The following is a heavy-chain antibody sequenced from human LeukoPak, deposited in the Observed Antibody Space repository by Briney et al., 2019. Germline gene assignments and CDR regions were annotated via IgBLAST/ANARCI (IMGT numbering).Heavy chain of an antibody. Sequence: SETLSLTCTVSGGSISSGDYYWSWIRQPPGKGLEWIGYIYYSGSTYYNPSLKSRVTISVDTSKNQFSLKLSSVTAADTAVYYCARLTVVPAAIGAWGQGTLVTVSS. V-gene: IGHV4-30-4*08. CDR1: GGSISSGDYY. CDR2: IYYSGST. CDR3: ARLTVVPAAIGA. J-gene: IGHJ1*01. D-gene: IGHD2-2*02.